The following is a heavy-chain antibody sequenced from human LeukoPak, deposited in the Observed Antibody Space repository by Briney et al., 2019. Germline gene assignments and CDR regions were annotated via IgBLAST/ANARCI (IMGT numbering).Heavy chain of an antibody. V-gene: IGHV3-33*01. J-gene: IGHJ4*02. CDR1: GFTFSSYG. CDR2: IWYDGSSK. Sequence: PGGSLRLSCAASGFTFSSYGMHWVRQAPGKGLEWVALIWYDGSSKHYADSVRGRFTISRDNSKNTLYLQMNSLRAEDTAVYYCARGGVAARRGLFDYWGQGTLVTVSS. CDR3: ARGGVAARRGLFDY. D-gene: IGHD6-6*01.